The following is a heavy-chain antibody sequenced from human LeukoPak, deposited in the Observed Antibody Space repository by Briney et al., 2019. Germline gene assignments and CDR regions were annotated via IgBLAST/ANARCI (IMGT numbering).Heavy chain of an antibody. CDR3: ARDSHDGFDI. CDR2: IYSGGST. Sequence: GGSLRLSCAASGFTVSNNYMSWVRQAPGKGLEWVSLIYSGGSTYYADSVKGRLTISRDISKNTLYPQMTSLRAEDTAVYYCARDSHDGFDIWGQGTMVTVSS. J-gene: IGHJ3*02. V-gene: IGHV3-53*01. CDR1: GFTVSNNY.